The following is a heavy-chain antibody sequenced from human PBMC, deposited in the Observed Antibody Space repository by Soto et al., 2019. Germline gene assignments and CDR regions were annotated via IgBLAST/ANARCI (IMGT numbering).Heavy chain of an antibody. D-gene: IGHD3-22*01. V-gene: IGHV1-18*01. CDR3: ASGLYYDSSGYYLDD. Sequence: GASVKVSCKASGYTFTSYGISWVRQAPGQGLEWMGWISAYNGNTNYAQKLQGRVTMTTDTSTSTAYMELRSLRSDDTAVYYCASGLYYDSSGYYLDDWGQGTLVTVSS. CDR2: ISAYNGNT. J-gene: IGHJ4*02. CDR1: GYTFTSYG.